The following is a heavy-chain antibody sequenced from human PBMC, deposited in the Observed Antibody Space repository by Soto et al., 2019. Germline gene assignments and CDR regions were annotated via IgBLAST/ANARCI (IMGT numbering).Heavy chain of an antibody. CDR2: IYYSGST. CDR1: GGSISSGGYY. CDR3: AGVSKQYSSGWRHYFDY. D-gene: IGHD6-19*01. V-gene: IGHV4-31*03. Sequence: QVQLQESGPGLVKPSQTLSLTCTVSGGSISSGGYYWSWIRQRPGKGLEWIGYIYYSGSTYYNPSLKSRVTISVDTSKNQFSLKLSSVTAADTAVYYCAGVSKQYSSGWRHYFDYWGQGTLVTVSS. J-gene: IGHJ4*02.